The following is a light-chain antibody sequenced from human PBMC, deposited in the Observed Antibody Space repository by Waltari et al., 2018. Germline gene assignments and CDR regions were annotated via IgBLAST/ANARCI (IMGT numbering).Light chain of an antibody. Sequence: QSALTQPASVSGSPGQSITLSCTGTSSDVGGYNSVPWYQQHPGKAPKLMIYDVSNRPSGVSNRFSGSKSGNTASLTISGLQAEDEADYYCSSYTSSSPLYVFGTGTKVTVL. J-gene: IGLJ1*01. V-gene: IGLV2-14*03. CDR1: SSDVGGYNS. CDR2: DVS. CDR3: SSYTSSSPLYV.